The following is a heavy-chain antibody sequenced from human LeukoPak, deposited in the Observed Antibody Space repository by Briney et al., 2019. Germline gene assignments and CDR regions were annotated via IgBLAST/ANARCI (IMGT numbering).Heavy chain of an antibody. CDR3: ATVLIYSKGYDAFDI. Sequence: ASVKVSCKVSGYTLTELSMHWVRQAPGKGLEWMGGFDPEDGETIYAQKFQGRVTMTEDTSTDTAYMELSGLRSEDTAVYYCATVLIYSKGYDAFDIWGQGTMVTVSS. CDR1: GYTLTELS. V-gene: IGHV1-24*01. D-gene: IGHD4-11*01. CDR2: FDPEDGET. J-gene: IGHJ3*02.